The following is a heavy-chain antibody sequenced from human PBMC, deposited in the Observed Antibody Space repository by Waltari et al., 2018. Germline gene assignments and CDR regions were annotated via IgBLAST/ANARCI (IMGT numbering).Heavy chain of an antibody. CDR2: INPSGGCA. Sequence: QVQLVQSGAEVKKPGASVKVSCKASGYTFTSYYMHWVRQAPGQWREWMGIINPSGGCASYAQKCQGRVTMTRDTSTSTVYMELSSLRAEDTAVYYCARGLWEWERDCYMDVWGKGTTVTVSS. V-gene: IGHV1-46*01. J-gene: IGHJ6*03. CDR1: GYTFTSYY. D-gene: IGHD1-26*01. CDR3: ARGLWEWERDCYMDV.